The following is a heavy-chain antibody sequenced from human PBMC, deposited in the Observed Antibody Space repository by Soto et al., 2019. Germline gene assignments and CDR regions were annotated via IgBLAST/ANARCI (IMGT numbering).Heavy chain of an antibody. CDR3: VRPNFGALTRFDF. CDR1: GYTFTNYW. CDR2: IFPGDSDT. D-gene: IGHD3-16*01. J-gene: IGHJ4*02. V-gene: IGHV5-51*01. Sequence: PGESLKISCKAIGYTFTNYWIGWVRQTPGKGLEWMGIIFPGDSDTRYNPSFEGQVTVSADESISTAYLQWNTLKASDTAMYYCVRPNFGALTRFDFWGQGTLVTVSS.